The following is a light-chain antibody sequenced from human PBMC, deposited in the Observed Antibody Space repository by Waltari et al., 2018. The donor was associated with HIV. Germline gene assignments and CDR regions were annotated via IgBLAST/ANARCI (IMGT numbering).Light chain of an antibody. CDR3: SSFTTSNTLL. CDR2: EVN. J-gene: IGLJ2*01. V-gene: IGLV2-14*01. Sequence: QSALTQPASVSGSPGQSITVSCTGTSRDHGSYNYVSWYQQTPGTAPKLVIYEVNNRPSGISNRFSGSKSGTTASLTISGLQTEDEAHYYCSSFTTSNTLLFGGGTKVTVL. CDR1: SRDHGSYNY.